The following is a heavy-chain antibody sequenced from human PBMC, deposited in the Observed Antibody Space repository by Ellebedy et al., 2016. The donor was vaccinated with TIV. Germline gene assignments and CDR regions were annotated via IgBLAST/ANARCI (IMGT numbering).Heavy chain of an antibody. D-gene: IGHD6-19*01. CDR2: IFYSGST. Sequence: SETLSLTCTVSGGSISNYYWSWIRQPPGKGLEWIGYIFYSGSTHYNPSLKSRVTISVDPSKNQFSLKLSSVTAADTAMYFRARTIAVAGTFSFDYWGQGTLVTVSS. CDR3: ARTIAVAGTFSFDY. J-gene: IGHJ4*02. CDR1: GGSISNYY. V-gene: IGHV4-59*01.